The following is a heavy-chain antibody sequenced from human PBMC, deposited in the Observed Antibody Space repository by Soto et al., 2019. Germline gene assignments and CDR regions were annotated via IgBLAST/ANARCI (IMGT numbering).Heavy chain of an antibody. Sequence: QVQLVQSGAEVKKPGASVKVSCKASGYTFTSYGIIWVRQAPGQGLEWMGWISAYNGNTNYAQKLQGRVTMTTDTSTSTAYMELRSLRSDDTAVYYCASHGGYCSSTSCYSLGYYYYYVMDVWGQGTTVTVSS. CDR2: ISAYNGNT. V-gene: IGHV1-18*01. D-gene: IGHD2-2*03. J-gene: IGHJ6*02. CDR1: GYTFTSYG. CDR3: ASHGGYCSSTSCYSLGYYYYYVMDV.